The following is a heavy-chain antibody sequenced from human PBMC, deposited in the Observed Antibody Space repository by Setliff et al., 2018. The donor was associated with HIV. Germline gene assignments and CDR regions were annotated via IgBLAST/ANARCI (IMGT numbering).Heavy chain of an antibody. CDR1: GGSASNSRYY. Sequence: LSLTCTVSGGSASNSRYYWACIRQPPGKGLEYIGSIHYNEKTYYNPSLKSRVTISIDTSKNLFSLNLTSVTAADTAVYYCASRAYYYDSNNFLREEGFDPWGQGTLVTVSS. CDR3: ASRAYYYDSNNFLREEGFDP. CDR2: IHYNEKT. V-gene: IGHV4-39*01. D-gene: IGHD3-22*01. J-gene: IGHJ5*02.